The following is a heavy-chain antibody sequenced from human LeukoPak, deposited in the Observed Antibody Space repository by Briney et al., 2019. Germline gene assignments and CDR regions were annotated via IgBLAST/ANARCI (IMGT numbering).Heavy chain of an antibody. V-gene: IGHV3-30*18. CDR3: AKDPRDSSGWYSYYGMDV. Sequence: GRSLRLSCAASGFTFSSYGMHWVRQAPGKGLEWVAVISYDGSNKYYADSVKGRFTISRDNSKNTLYLQMNSLRAEDTAVYYCAKDPRDSSGWYSYYGMDVWGQGTTVTVSS. CDR1: GFTFSSYG. CDR2: ISYDGSNK. D-gene: IGHD6-19*01. J-gene: IGHJ6*02.